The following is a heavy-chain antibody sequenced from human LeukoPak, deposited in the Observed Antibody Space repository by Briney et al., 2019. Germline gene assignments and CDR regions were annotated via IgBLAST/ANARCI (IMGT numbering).Heavy chain of an antibody. CDR2: INPSGST. CDR3: ARLWFGELEDY. D-gene: IGHD3-10*01. CDR1: GGSFSGYY. V-gene: IGHV4-34*01. J-gene: IGHJ4*02. Sequence: SETLSLTCAVYGGSFSGYYWSWIRQPPGKGLEWIGEINPSGSTNYNPSLKSRVTISVDTSKNQFSLKLSSVTAADTAVYYCARLWFGELEDYWGQGTLVTVSS.